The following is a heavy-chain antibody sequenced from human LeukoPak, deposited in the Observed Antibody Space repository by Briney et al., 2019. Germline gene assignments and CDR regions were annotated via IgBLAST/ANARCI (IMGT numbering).Heavy chain of an antibody. D-gene: IGHD4/OR15-4a*01. J-gene: IGHJ4*02. CDR3: ARSTDGSAHCDY. CDR2: INSDGLST. CDR1: QFKFDTYG. V-gene: IGHV3-64*01. Sequence: PGGSLRLSCSASQFKFDTYGMHWVRQTPGKGLEYVSGINSDGLSTYYANSVKGRFTISRDNAKNTLYLQMGSLKTEDMAVYYCARSTDGSAHCDYRVQGTLVTVFS.